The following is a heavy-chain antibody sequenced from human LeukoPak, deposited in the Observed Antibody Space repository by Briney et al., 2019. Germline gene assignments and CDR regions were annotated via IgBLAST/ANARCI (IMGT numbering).Heavy chain of an antibody. D-gene: IGHD3-10*01. CDR3: ARSSDASGNYLVAFDI. Sequence: GGSLRLSCAASGFTFSSYAMSWVRQAPGKGLEWVSVIYSGGITYYADSVRGRFTISRDNSKNTLYLQMNSLRAEDTAVYYCARSSDASGNYLVAFDIWGQGTMVTVSS. J-gene: IGHJ3*02. V-gene: IGHV3-53*01. CDR2: IYSGGIT. CDR1: GFTFSSYA.